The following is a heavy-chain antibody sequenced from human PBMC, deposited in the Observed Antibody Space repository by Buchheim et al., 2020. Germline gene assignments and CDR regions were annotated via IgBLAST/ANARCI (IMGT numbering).Heavy chain of an antibody. D-gene: IGHD3-16*02. V-gene: IGHV3-15*01. J-gene: IGHJ4*02. CDR1: GFTFSNAW. CDR3: ATGALLGELSRTLY. CDR2: IKSKTDGGAT. Sequence: EVQLVESGGGLVKPGGSLRLSCAASGFTFSNAWMSWVRQAPGKGLVWVGRIKSKTDGGATDYAAPVKGRFTVSRDDSRNTLYLQMNSLKTEDTAVYYCATGALLGELSRTLYWGQGTL.